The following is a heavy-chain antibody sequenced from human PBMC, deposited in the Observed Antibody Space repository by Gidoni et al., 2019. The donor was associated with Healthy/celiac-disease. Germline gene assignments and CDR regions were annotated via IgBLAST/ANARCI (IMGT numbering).Heavy chain of an antibody. V-gene: IGHV3-53*02. J-gene: IGHJ5*02. CDR1: GFPVSSNY. D-gene: IGHD3-10*01. Sequence: EVQLVETGGGLIQPGGSLRLSCAASGFPVSSNYMSWVRQAPGQGLEWVSGIYSGGSTYYADSVKGRFTISRDNSKNTLYLQMNSLRAEDTAVYYCARGPDMVQGVMFDPWGQGTLVTVSS. CDR3: ARGPDMVQGVMFDP. CDR2: IYSGGST.